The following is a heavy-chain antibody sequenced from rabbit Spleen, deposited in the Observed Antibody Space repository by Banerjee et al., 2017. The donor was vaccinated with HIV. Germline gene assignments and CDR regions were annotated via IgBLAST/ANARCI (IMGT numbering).Heavy chain of an antibody. Sequence: QSLEESGGDLVKPGASLTLTCKASGVSFSSSSYMCWVRQAPGKGLEWIACIDADSTGFTYFATWAKGRFTISKTSSTTVTLQMTRLTAADTATYFCARDAGTSFSTYGMDLWGQGTLVTVS. CDR1: GVSFSSSSY. V-gene: IGHV1S40*01. CDR2: IDADSTGFT. CDR3: ARDAGTSFSTYGMDL. J-gene: IGHJ6*01. D-gene: IGHD8-1*01.